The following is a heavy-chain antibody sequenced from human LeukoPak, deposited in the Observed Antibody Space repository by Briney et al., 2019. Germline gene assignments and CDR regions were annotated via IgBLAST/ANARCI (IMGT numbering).Heavy chain of an antibody. V-gene: IGHV4-39*07. CDR2: IYYSGIT. Sequence: SETLSLTCTVSGGSISSSNFFWGWIRQPPGKGLEWIGSIYYSGITYQNPSLKSRVTISVDTSKNQLSLRLSSVTAADTAVYYCARIVYSSSTDYWGQGTLVTVSS. CDR3: ARIVYSSSTDY. D-gene: IGHD6-6*01. J-gene: IGHJ4*02. CDR1: GGSISSSNFF.